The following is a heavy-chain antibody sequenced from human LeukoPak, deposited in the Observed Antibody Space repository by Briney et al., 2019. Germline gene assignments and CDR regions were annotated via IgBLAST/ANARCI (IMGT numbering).Heavy chain of an antibody. D-gene: IGHD4-17*01. CDR2: ISSSSSYI. CDR3: ARGSYGDSLYKY. V-gene: IGHV3-21*04. Sequence: PGGSLRLSCAASGFTFSNYSMNWVRQTPGKGLEWVSSISSSSSYIFYADSVKGRFTISRDNAKNSLYLQMNSLRAEDTALYYCARGSYGDSLYKYWGQGTLVTVSS. CDR1: GFTFSNYS. J-gene: IGHJ4*02.